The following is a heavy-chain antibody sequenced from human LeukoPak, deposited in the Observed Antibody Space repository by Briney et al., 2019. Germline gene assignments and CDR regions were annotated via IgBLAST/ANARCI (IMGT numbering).Heavy chain of an antibody. J-gene: IGHJ4*02. V-gene: IGHV1-18*01. CDR2: ISAYNGNT. Sequence: GASVKVSCKASGYTFTSYGISWVRQAPGQGLEWMGWISAYNGNTNYAQKLQGRVTMTTDTSTTTAYMELRRLRSDDTAVYYCARNATGYPPNYWGQGTLVTVSS. CDR3: ARNATGYPPNY. CDR1: GYTFTSYG. D-gene: IGHD3-9*01.